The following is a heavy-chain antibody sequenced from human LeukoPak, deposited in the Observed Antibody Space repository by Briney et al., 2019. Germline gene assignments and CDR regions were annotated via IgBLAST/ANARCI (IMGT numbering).Heavy chain of an antibody. D-gene: IGHD1-26*01. V-gene: IGHV3-21*01. CDR3: ARGPQRSGSYDDY. Sequence: GGSLRVSCAASGFTFSSYSMNWVRQAPGKGLEWVSSISSSSSYIYYADSVKGRFTISRDNAKNSLYLQMNSLRAEDTAVYYCARGPQRSGSYDDYWGQGTLVTVSS. J-gene: IGHJ4*02. CDR2: ISSSSSYI. CDR1: GFTFSSYS.